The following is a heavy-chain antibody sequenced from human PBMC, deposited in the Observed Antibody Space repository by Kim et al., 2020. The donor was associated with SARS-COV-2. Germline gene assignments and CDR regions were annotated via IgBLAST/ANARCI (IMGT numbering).Heavy chain of an antibody. J-gene: IGHJ4*02. D-gene: IGHD1-1*01. V-gene: IGHV4-34*01. CDR3: AKVTTGTLRY. Sequence: SETLSLTCAVYGGSFSGYYWSWIRQPPGKGLEWIGEINHSGSTNYNPSLKSRVTISVDTSKNKFSLKLSSVTAADTAVYYCAKVTTGTLRYWGQGTLVTVSS. CDR2: INHSGST. CDR1: GGSFSGYY.